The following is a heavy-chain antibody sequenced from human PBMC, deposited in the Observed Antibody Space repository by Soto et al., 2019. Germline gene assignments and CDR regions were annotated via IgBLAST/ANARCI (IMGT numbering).Heavy chain of an antibody. Sequence: SETQALTCAFAGGSLRSRVDRWGWLLPPPGQGLEWIGGIYYSGNAYYNPTLKSRVAVSVDTSKNQFSLKVTSVTATDTAVFYYGAREGIRSGCLLFDCWGHGTMVTGFS. D-gene: IGHD6-19*01. CDR3: GAREGIRSGCLLFDC. CDR2: IYYSGNA. V-gene: IGHV4-39*01. CDR1: GGSLRSRVDR. J-gene: IGHJ4*01.